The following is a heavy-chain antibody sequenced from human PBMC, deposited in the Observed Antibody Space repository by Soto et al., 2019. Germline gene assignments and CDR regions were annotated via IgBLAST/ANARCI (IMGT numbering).Heavy chain of an antibody. CDR1: GGSISSYY. CDR3: ARAPRSLNFDY. J-gene: IGHJ4*02. V-gene: IGHV4-59*01. Sequence: SETLSLTCTVSGGSISSYYWSWIRQPPGKGLEWIGYIYYSGSTNYNPSLKSRVTISVDTSKNQFSLKLLSVNGADTAVYYCARAPRSLNFDYWGQGTLVTVSS. CDR2: IYYSGST.